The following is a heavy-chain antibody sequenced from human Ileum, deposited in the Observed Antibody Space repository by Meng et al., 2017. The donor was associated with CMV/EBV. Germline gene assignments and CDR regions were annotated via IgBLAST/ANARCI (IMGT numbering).Heavy chain of an antibody. CDR2: IVVGSGNT. Sequence: SVKVSCKASGFTFTRSSVHWVRQARGQRLEWIGWIVVGSGNTNYAQRFQERVTITRDMSTSKADMELNSLRSEDTAVYYCAADSNLYDFWRNALDVWGQGTTVTVSS. CDR1: GFTFTRSS. J-gene: IGHJ6*02. CDR3: AADSNLYDFWRNALDV. D-gene: IGHD3-3*01. V-gene: IGHV1-58*01.